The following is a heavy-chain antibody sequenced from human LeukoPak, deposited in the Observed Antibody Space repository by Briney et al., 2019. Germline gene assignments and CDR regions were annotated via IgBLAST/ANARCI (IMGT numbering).Heavy chain of an antibody. D-gene: IGHD6-13*01. J-gene: IGHJ4*02. Sequence: ASVKISCKASGYTFTSYYMHWVRQAPGQGLEWMGIINPSGGSTSCAQKFQGRVTMTRDMSTSTVYMELSSLRSEDTAVYYCARSQQGVDYWGQGTLVTVSS. V-gene: IGHV1-46*01. CDR3: ARSQQGVDY. CDR1: GYTFTSYY. CDR2: INPSGGST.